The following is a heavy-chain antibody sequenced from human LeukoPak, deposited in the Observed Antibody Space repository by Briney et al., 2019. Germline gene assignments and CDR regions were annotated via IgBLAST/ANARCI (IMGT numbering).Heavy chain of an antibody. V-gene: IGHV4-39*07. Sequence: PSETLSLTCTVSGGSISTSNYYWGWIRQPPGKGLEWIGNIFYSGSTYYSPSLRSRVTISLDTSRNQFSLKLNSVTVADTAVYYCVRDRLRWPKTDNWGQGTLVTVSS. D-gene: IGHD4-23*01. J-gene: IGHJ4*02. CDR2: IFYSGST. CDR3: VRDRLRWPKTDN. CDR1: GGSISTSNYY.